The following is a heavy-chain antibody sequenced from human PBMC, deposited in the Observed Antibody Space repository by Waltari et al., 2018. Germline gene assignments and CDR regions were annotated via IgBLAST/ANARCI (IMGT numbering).Heavy chain of an antibody. D-gene: IGHD6-13*01. Sequence: QVQLQQWGAGLLKPSETLSLTCAVYGGSFSGYYWSWIRQPPGKGLEWIGESNHSGSTNYTPSLQSRVTISGDPSQNQCSLKLSSVTAADTAVYYCARRQQLEPFDYWGQGTLVTVSS. V-gene: IGHV4-34*01. CDR2: SNHSGST. J-gene: IGHJ4*02. CDR1: GGSFSGYY. CDR3: ARRQQLEPFDY.